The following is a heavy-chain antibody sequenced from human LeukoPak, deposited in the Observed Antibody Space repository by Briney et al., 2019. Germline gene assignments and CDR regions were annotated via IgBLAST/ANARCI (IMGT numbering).Heavy chain of an antibody. CDR2: IYHSGST. CDR3: ARDRMGAILYFDS. D-gene: IGHD1-26*01. J-gene: IGHJ4*02. Sequence: SETLSLTCTVSGYSISRGYSWGWIPQPPGKGLEWIDNIYHSGSTNYSPSLKSRLTISVDTSKNQFSLKLTSVTAAYTAVYYCARDRMGAILYFDSWGQGTLVTVSS. CDR1: GYSISRGYS. V-gene: IGHV4-38-2*02.